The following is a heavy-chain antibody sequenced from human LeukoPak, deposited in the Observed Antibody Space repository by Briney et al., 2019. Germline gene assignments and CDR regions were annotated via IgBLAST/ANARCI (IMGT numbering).Heavy chain of an antibody. CDR1: GGSISSGGYY. Sequence: SETLSLTCTVSGGSISSGGYYWSWIRQLPGKGLEWIGYIYHSGNTFYKPSLRGRVSMSVDTSKNQFSLRLTSVTAADTGAYYCVRVGDCTSAACHDTRFDPWGQGTLVTVSS. CDR3: VRVGDCTSAACHDTRFDP. D-gene: IGHD2-2*01. V-gene: IGHV4-31*03. J-gene: IGHJ5*02. CDR2: IYHSGNT.